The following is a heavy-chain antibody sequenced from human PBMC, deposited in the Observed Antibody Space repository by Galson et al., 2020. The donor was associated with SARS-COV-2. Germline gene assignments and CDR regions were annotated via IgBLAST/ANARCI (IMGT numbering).Heavy chain of an antibody. CDR3: ARAVTIFGVVPQGAFDY. J-gene: IGHJ4*02. V-gene: IGHV4-31*03. D-gene: IGHD3-3*01. CDR1: GGSISSGGYY. Sequence: SENLSLTCTVSGGSISSGGYYWSWIRQHPGKGLEWIGYIYYSGSTYYNPSLKSRVTISVDTSKNQFSLKLSSVTAADTAVYYCARAVTIFGVVPQGAFDYWGQGTLVTVSS. CDR2: IYYSGST.